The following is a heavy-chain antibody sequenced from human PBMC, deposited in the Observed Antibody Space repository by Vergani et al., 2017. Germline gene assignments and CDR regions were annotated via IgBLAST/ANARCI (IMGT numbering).Heavy chain of an antibody. D-gene: IGHD5-18*01. Sequence: EVQLLESGGGLVPPGRSLRLSCAASGFSFGDYAMTWVRQAPGKGLEWVAFIRNKAYGGTTEYAASVKGRFTISRDDSKRLAYLQLSGLKTEDTAVYFCSRGRGYSFGYSDYWGQGTLVTVSS. CDR3: SRGRGYSFGYSDY. CDR2: IRNKAYGGTT. J-gene: IGHJ4*02. V-gene: IGHV3-49*04. CDR1: GFSFGDYA.